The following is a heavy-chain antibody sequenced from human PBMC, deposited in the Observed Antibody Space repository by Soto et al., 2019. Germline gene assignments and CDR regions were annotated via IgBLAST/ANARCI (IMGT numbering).Heavy chain of an antibody. CDR3: AREKTYYDFWSGYPWHYYYYGMDV. J-gene: IGHJ6*02. CDR1: GYTFTSYA. D-gene: IGHD3-3*01. CDR2: INAGNGNT. Sequence: ASVKVSCKASGYTFTSYAMHWVRQAPGQRLEWMGWINAGNGNTKYSQKFQGRVTITRDTSASTAYMELSSLRSEDTAAYYCAREKTYYDFWSGYPWHYYYYGMDVWGQGTTVTVSS. V-gene: IGHV1-3*01.